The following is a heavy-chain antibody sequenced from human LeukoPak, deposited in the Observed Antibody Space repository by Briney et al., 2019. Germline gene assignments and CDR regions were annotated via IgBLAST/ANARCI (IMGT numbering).Heavy chain of an antibody. D-gene: IGHD1-26*01. CDR3: ARDSGLGPTWHPFDH. J-gene: IGHJ4*02. CDR1: GYTFTGYY. Sequence: GASVKVSCKASGYTFTGYYMHWVRPAPGQGLEWMGWINPKSGGTNYAQKFRGRVTMTRDTSISTAYMELSGLRSDDTAVYYCARDSGLGPTWHPFDHWGQGAPVTASS. V-gene: IGHV1-2*02. CDR2: INPKSGGT.